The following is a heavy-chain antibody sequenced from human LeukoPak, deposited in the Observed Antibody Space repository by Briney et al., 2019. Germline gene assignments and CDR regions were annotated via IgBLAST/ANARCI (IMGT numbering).Heavy chain of an antibody. V-gene: IGHV5-51*01. D-gene: IGHD7-27*01. CDR2: IYPGDSDT. Sequence: GESLKISCKGSGYSFTTYWIGWVRQMPGKGLEWMGIIYPGDSDTRYSPSFQGQVTISADKSISTAYLQWSSLKASDSAMYYRATARLPGWFDPWGQGTLVTVSS. J-gene: IGHJ5*02. CDR1: GYSFTTYW. CDR3: ATARLPGWFDP.